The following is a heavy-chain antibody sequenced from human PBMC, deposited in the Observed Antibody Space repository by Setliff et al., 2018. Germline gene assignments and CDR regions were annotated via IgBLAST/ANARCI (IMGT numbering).Heavy chain of an antibody. V-gene: IGHV1-8*02. Sequence: ASVKVSCKASGYTFTSYDINWVRQATGQGLEWMGWMNPNSGNTGYAQKFQGRATMTRNTSISTAHMELSSLRSEDTAVYYCARGHPSSSLNWFDPWGQGTLVTVSS. D-gene: IGHD6-13*01. CDR3: ARGHPSSSLNWFDP. J-gene: IGHJ5*02. CDR1: GYTFTSYD. CDR2: MNPNSGNT.